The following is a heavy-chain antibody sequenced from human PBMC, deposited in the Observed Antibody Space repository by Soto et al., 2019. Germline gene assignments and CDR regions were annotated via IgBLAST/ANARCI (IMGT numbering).Heavy chain of an antibody. CDR2: INAGNGNT. CDR3: ARLGYCSSTSCQNLAYMDV. J-gene: IGHJ6*03. V-gene: IGHV1-3*01. D-gene: IGHD2-2*01. Sequence: ASVKVSCKASGYTFTSYAMHWVRQAPGQRLEWMGWINAGNGNTKYSQKFQGRVTITRDTSASTAYMELSSLRSEDTAVYYCARLGYCSSTSCQNLAYMDVWGKGTTVTVSS. CDR1: GYTFTSYA.